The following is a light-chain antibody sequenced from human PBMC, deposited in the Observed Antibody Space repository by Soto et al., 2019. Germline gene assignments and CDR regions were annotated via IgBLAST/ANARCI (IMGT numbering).Light chain of an antibody. Sequence: QSVLTQPPSASGTPGQRVTISCSGSSSNIGSNYVYWYQQLPGTAPKLLIYRNNKRPSGVPDRLSGAKSGTSASLAISGLRSEDEADYYCAAWDESPYVFGTGTKLTVL. CDR2: RNN. V-gene: IGLV1-47*01. J-gene: IGLJ1*01. CDR3: AAWDESPYV. CDR1: SSNIGSNY.